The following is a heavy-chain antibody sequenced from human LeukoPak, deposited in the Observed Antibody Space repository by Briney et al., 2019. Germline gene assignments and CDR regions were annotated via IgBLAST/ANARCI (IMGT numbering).Heavy chain of an antibody. CDR1: GGSISSSSYS. CDR3: ARELRAAPVLGAFDI. CDR2: IYYSGST. Sequence: SETLSLTCSVSGGSISSSSYSWTWIRQPPGKGLEWIGTIYYSGSTDYNPSLKSRVTISVDTSKNQVSQQLSSVTAADTAVYYCARELRAAPVLGAFDIWGQGTMVTVSS. J-gene: IGHJ3*02. D-gene: IGHD6-6*01. V-gene: IGHV4-39*07.